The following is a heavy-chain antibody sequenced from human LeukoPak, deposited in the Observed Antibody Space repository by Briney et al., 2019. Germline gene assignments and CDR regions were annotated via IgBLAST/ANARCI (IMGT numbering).Heavy chain of an antibody. D-gene: IGHD6-6*01. V-gene: IGHV5-51*01. Sequence: GESLKISCQGSGYSFRNHWIGWVRQMPGKGLEWMGIIYPADSDTKYSPSFQGQVTFSADKSISTAYLQWSSLKASDTAMYYCATYSSSSPDYFDYWGQGTLVTVSS. J-gene: IGHJ4*02. CDR1: GYSFRNHW. CDR2: IYPADSDT. CDR3: ATYSSSSPDYFDY.